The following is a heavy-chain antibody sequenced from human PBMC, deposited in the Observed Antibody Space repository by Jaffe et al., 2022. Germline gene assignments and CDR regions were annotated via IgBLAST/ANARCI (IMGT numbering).Heavy chain of an antibody. D-gene: IGHD2-8*02. CDR2: ISGSGGST. V-gene: IGHV3-23*01. CDR3: AKEALLVVYAIPSRWFDP. J-gene: IGHJ5*02. Sequence: EVQLLESGGGLVQPGGSLRLSCAASGFTFSSYAMSWVRQAPGKGLEWVSAISGSGGSTYYADSVKGRFTISRDNSKNTLYLQMNSLRAEDTAVYYCAKEALLVVYAIPSRWFDPWGQGTLVTVSS. CDR1: GFTFSSYA.